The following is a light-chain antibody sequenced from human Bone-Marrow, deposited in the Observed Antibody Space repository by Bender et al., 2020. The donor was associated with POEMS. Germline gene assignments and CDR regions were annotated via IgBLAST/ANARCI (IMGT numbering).Light chain of an antibody. V-gene: IGLV2-23*02. CDR2: EVT. CDR1: SRDVGSYNL. J-gene: IGLJ1*01. Sequence: QSALTQPASVSGTPGQSITISCTGTSRDVGSYNLVSWYQQHPGKVPKLMIHEVTKRPSGVSNRFSGSKSGNTASLTISGLQAEDEADYYCSSYAGGDLFVFGAPTKVTV. CDR3: SSYAGGDLFV.